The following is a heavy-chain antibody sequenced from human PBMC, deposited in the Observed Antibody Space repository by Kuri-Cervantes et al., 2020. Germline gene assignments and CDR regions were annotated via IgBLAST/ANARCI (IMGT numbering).Heavy chain of an antibody. CDR3: AKEMGYCSSTSCYWSEYYYYGMDV. V-gene: IGHV3-30*04. CDR1: GFTFSSYA. CDR2: ISYDGSNK. Sequence: LSLTCAASGFTFSSYAMHWVRQAPGKGLEWVAVISYDGSNKYYADSVKGRFTISRGNSKNTLYLQMNSLRAEDTAVYYCAKEMGYCSSTSCYWSEYYYYGMDVWGQGTTVTVSS. D-gene: IGHD2-2*01. J-gene: IGHJ6*02.